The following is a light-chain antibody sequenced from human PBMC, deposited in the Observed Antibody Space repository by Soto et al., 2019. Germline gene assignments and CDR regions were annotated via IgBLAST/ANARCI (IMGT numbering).Light chain of an antibody. CDR3: ISYTITTALV. J-gene: IGLJ1*01. CDR1: SSDVGTYNF. CDR2: EVS. Sequence: QSALTQPASVSGSPGQSITISCTGTSSDVGTYNFVSWYQQHPGKAPNLIIYEVSDRPSGISNCFSGSKSGNTASLTISGLQAEDEATYYCISYTITTALVFGTGTKVTVL. V-gene: IGLV2-14*01.